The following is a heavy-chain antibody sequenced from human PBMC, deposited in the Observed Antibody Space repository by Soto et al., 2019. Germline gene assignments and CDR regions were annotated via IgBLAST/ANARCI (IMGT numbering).Heavy chain of an antibody. CDR3: AXXXXXXXXXGXCYYNWFXP. V-gene: IGHV1-3*01. CDR1: GYTFTTYA. D-gene: IGHD2-15*01. CDR2: INAGNANT. J-gene: IGHJ5*02. Sequence: SCKASGYTFTTYAMHWVRQAPGQRLEWMGWINAGNANTKYSQNFQGRITITRDTSASTAYMELSSLRSEDTAVYYCAXXXXXXXXXGXCYYNWFXPWXXGTLVTVSS.